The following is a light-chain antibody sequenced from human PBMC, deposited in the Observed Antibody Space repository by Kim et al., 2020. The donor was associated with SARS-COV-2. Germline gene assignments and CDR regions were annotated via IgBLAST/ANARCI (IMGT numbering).Light chain of an antibody. Sequence: PGKTARITCGGNNIGSKSVHWYQQKPGQAPVLVIYYDSDRPSGIPERFSGSNSGNTATLTISRVEAGDEADYYCQVWDSSSDHPVFGGGTKLTVL. CDR2: YDS. CDR3: QVWDSSSDHPV. J-gene: IGLJ3*02. V-gene: IGLV3-21*04. CDR1: NIGSKS.